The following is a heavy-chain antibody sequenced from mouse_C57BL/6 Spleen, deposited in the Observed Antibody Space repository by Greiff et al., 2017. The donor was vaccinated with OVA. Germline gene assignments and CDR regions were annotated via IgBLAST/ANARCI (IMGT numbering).Heavy chain of an antibody. Sequence: VQLKESGGGLVKPGGSLKLSCAASGFTFSSYAMSWVRQTPEKRLEWVATISDGGSYTYYPDNVKGRFTISRDNAKNNLYLQMSHLKSEDTAMYYCARDRFYFDYWGQGTTLTVSS. V-gene: IGHV5-4*01. CDR2: ISDGGSYT. CDR3: ARDRFYFDY. J-gene: IGHJ2*01. CDR1: GFTFSSYA.